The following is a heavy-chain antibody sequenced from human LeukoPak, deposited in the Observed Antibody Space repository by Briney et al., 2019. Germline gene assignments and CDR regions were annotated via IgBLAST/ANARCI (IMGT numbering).Heavy chain of an antibody. CDR2: IIPILGIA. J-gene: IGHJ6*01. V-gene: IGHV1-69*04. Sequence: ASVKVSCKASRGTFTSYTIGWVRQAPGQGLEWMGRIIPILGIANYAQKFQGRVTITSDKSTSTAYMELSSLRSEDTAVYYCARDSSMSRDCSSTSCRYYYYYYGMDVWGQGTTVTVSS. CDR3: ARDSSMSRDCSSTSCRYYYYYYGMDV. D-gene: IGHD2-2*01. CDR1: RGTFTSYT.